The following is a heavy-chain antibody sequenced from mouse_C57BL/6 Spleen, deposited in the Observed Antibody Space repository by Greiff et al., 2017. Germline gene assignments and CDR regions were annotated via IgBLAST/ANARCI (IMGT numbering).Heavy chain of an antibody. Sequence: QVQLQQPGTELVKPGASVKLSCTASGYTFTSYWLYWVKQRLGQGLVWIGNINPSNGGTNYNEKFKSTATLTVDKSPSTAYMQLSSLTSEDSAVYYGAGSGLLLYAMDYWGQGTSVTVSS. J-gene: IGHJ4*01. V-gene: IGHV1-53*01. CDR2: INPSNGGT. CDR3: AGSGLLLYAMDY. D-gene: IGHD2-3*01. CDR1: GYTFTSYW.